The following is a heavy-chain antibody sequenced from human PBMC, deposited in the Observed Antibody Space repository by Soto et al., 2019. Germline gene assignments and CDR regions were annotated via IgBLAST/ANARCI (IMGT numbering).Heavy chain of an antibody. CDR2: INPNSGGT. V-gene: IGHV1-2*04. D-gene: IGHD3-22*01. CDR1: GYTFTGYY. Sequence: GASVKVSCKASGYTFTGYYMHWVRQAPGQGLEWMGWINPNSGGTNYAQKFQGWVTMTRDTSISTAYMELSRLRSDDTAVYYCARANYYDGGAARDAFDIWGQGTMVTV. J-gene: IGHJ3*02. CDR3: ARANYYDGGAARDAFDI.